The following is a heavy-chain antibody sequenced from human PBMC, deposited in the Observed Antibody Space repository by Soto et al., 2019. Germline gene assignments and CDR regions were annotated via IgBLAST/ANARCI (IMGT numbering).Heavy chain of an antibody. CDR2: ISAYNCDT. CDR1: GYTFTSSG. D-gene: IGHD3-10*01. Sequence: QVQLVQSGAEVKKPWASVKVSCKASGYTFTSSGIRRVRPAPGQGLDWGGWISAYNCDTNDAETLQGRVTMTTATSTSTAYLDVRSLSSDDTAMYYCAREAMYASGRRYFDLWGRGTLVTVSS. V-gene: IGHV1-18*01. J-gene: IGHJ2*01. CDR3: AREAMYASGRRYFDL.